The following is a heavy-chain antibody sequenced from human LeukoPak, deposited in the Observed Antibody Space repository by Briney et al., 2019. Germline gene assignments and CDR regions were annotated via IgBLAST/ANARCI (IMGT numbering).Heavy chain of an antibody. D-gene: IGHD6-13*01. CDR2: IYNSGST. CDR3: AMFSSSWINAFDI. CDR1: GGSISSGGYY. Sequence: PSETLSLTCAVSGGSISSGGYYWSWIRQHPGKGLEWIGYIYNSGSTYYNPSLKSRVTISVDTSKNQFSLKLSSVTAADTAVYYCAMFSSSWINAFDIWGQGTMVTVSS. J-gene: IGHJ3*02. V-gene: IGHV4-31*11.